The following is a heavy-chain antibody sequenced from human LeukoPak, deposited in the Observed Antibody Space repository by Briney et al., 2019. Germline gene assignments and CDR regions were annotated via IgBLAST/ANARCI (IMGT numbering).Heavy chain of an antibody. Sequence: SETLSLTCTVSGDSISNRNYYWGWIRQPPGKGLEWIGTIYYSGSTYYSPSLEDRVTVSVDTSKNQFSLKLRSVTAAETAAYYCARHNTYYDSSPVFDSWGQGTLVTVSS. J-gene: IGHJ4*02. CDR2: IYYSGST. CDR1: GDSISNRNYY. CDR3: ARHNTYYDSSPVFDS. D-gene: IGHD3-22*01. V-gene: IGHV4-39*01.